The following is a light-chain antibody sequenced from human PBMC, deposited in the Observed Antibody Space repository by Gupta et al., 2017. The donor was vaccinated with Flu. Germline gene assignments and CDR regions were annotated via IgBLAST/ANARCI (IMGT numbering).Light chain of an antibody. CDR3: SSYAGNSNVL. CDR1: SSDVGGYNS. CDR2: EVT. J-gene: IGLJ3*02. Sequence: QSALPQPPSVSASPGQSLTISCTATSSDVGGYNSVSWYQQHPGKAPKLMIYEVTKRPSGVPDRFSGSKSGNTASLTVSGLQAEDEADYYCSSYAGNSNVLFGGGTKLTVL. V-gene: IGLV2-8*01.